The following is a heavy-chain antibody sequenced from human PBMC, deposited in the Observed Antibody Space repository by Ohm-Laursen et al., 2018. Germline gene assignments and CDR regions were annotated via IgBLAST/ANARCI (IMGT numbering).Heavy chain of an antibody. J-gene: IGHJ3*02. CDR2: IYTSGST. D-gene: IGHD3-3*01. CDR1: GGSISSYY. Sequence: GTLSLTCTVSGGSISSYYWSWIRQPAGKGLEWIGRIYTSGSTNYNPSLKSRVTMSVDTSKNQFSLKLSSVTAADTAVYYCARGYDFWSGYPTHDAFDIWGQGTMVTVSS. CDR3: ARGYDFWSGYPTHDAFDI. V-gene: IGHV4-4*07.